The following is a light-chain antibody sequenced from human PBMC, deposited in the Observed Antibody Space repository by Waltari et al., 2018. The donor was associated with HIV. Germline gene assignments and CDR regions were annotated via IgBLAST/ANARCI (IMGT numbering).Light chain of an antibody. CDR1: NTDIGLYNL. V-gene: IGLV2-14*01. Sequence: QSALTQPASVSGSPGQSITISCTGANTDIGLYNLVSWYRQHPDKAPQLVIYGVNTRPSGASDRFSGSKSGNPASLTISSLQAEDEADYYCSSYTNTDILLFGGGTKLTVL. CDR3: SSYTNTDILL. J-gene: IGLJ2*01. CDR2: GVN.